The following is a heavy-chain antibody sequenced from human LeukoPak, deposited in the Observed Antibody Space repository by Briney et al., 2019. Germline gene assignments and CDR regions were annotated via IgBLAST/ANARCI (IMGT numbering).Heavy chain of an antibody. CDR2: ISGSGGST. Sequence: PGGSLRLSCAASGFTFSSYAMSWVRQAPGKGLEWVSAISGSGGSTYYADSVKGRFTISRDNSKNTLYLQMNSLRAEDTAVYYCAKSHLQRSSGYYLYYYYMDVWGKGTTVTVSS. D-gene: IGHD3-22*01. J-gene: IGHJ6*03. V-gene: IGHV3-23*01. CDR1: GFTFSSYA. CDR3: AKSHLQRSSGYYLYYYYMDV.